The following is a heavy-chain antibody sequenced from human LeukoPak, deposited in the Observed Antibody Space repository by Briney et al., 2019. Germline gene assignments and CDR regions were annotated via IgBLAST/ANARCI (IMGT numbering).Heavy chain of an antibody. CDR3: ARVRSPRYFDY. J-gene: IGHJ4*02. V-gene: IGHV3-7*01. Sequence: GGSLRLSCAASGFTFRNFWMNWVRQTPGKGLEWVANIKEDGSERYYLDSVKGRFTISRDNAKNSLYLQMNSLRAEDTAVYYCARVRSPRYFDYWGQGTLVTVSS. CDR2: IKEDGSER. CDR1: GFTFRNFW.